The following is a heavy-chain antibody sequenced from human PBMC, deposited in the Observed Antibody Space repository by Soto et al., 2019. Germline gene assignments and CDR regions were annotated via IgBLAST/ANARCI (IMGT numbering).Heavy chain of an antibody. CDR1: GYTFTSYA. J-gene: IGHJ3*02. CDR2: INAGNGNT. CDR3: ARRRRYRYGYGAFGS. Sequence: ASVKVSCKASGYTFTSYAMHWVRQAPGQRLEWMGWINAGNGNTKYSQKFQGRVTITRDTSASTAYMELSSLRSEDTAVYSCARRRRYRYGYGAFGSWRRVTMATVSS. V-gene: IGHV1-3*01. D-gene: IGHD5-18*01.